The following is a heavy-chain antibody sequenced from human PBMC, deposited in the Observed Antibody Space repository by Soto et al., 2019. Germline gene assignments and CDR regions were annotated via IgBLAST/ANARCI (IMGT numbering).Heavy chain of an antibody. CDR2: FDPEDGET. J-gene: IGHJ6*02. Sequence: ASVKVSCKASGYTFTSYGISWVRQAPGKGLEWMGGFDPEDGETIYAQKFQGRVTMTEDTSTDTAYMELSSLRSEDTAVYYCATEASTVILTTNYYGMDVWGQGTTVTVSS. V-gene: IGHV1-24*01. CDR3: ATEASTVILTTNYYGMDV. D-gene: IGHD2-21*01. CDR1: GYTFTSYG.